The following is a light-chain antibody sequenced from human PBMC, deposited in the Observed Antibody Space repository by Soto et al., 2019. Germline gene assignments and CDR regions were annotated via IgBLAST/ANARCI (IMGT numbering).Light chain of an antibody. J-gene: IGLJ1*01. CDR3: SLYTSENAYV. CDR1: STDFVSYNR. CDR2: EVS. Sequence: LAQPPSVSGSPGQSVTISCTGTSTDFVSYNRVSWYQQPPGTAPKLMIYEVSKRPSGVPDRFSGSKSGNTASLTISGLQAADEADYYCSLYTSENAYVFGTGTKVTVL. V-gene: IGLV2-18*01.